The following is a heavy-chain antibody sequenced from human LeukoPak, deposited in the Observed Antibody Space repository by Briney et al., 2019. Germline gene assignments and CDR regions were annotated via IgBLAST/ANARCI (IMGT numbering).Heavy chain of an antibody. V-gene: IGHV1-69*05. CDR3: ASENRDPEYSSSWYDY. J-gene: IGHJ4*02. CDR1: GGTFSSYA. CDR2: IIPIFGTA. D-gene: IGHD6-13*01. Sequence: SVQVSCKASGGTFSSYAISWVRQAPGQGLEWMGGIIPIFGTANYAQKFQGRVTITTDESTSTAYMELSSLRSEDTAVYYCASENRDPEYSSSWYDYWGQGTLVTVSS.